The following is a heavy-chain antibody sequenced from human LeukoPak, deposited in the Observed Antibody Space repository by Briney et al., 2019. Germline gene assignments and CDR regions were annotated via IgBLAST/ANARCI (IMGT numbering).Heavy chain of an antibody. CDR2: IKQDGREI. D-gene: IGHD6-19*01. CDR1: GFTFSNDW. Sequence: SGGSLRVSSADPGFTFSNDWMSWVRQGPGKGLEWVANIKQDGREIYYVDSVKGPFTISTDNTKNSLYLQMNSLRAEDTAIYYCEREGGSSGWSWKDWGQGTLVSVST. J-gene: IGHJ4*02. V-gene: IGHV3-7*01. CDR3: EREGGSSGWSWKD.